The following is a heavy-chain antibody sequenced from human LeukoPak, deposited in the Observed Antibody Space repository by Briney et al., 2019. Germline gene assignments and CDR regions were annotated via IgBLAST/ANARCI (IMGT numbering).Heavy chain of an antibody. J-gene: IGHJ4*02. Sequence: SETLSLTCTVSGGSISSYYWSWIRQPPGKGLEWIGYIYYSGSTNYNPSLKSRVTISVDTSKNQFSLKLSSVTAADTAVYYCARGSKKYSYDSSGYYPHFDYWGQGTLVTVSS. CDR2: IYYSGST. CDR1: GGSISSYY. CDR3: ARGSKKYSYDSSGYYPHFDY. V-gene: IGHV4-59*01. D-gene: IGHD3-22*01.